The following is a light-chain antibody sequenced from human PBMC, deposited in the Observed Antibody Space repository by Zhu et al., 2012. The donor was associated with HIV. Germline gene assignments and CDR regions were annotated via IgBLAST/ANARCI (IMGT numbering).Light chain of an antibody. V-gene: IGKV3D-20*02. CDR2: ETA. J-gene: IGKJ4*01. CDR1: QSVSTTY. CDR3: QQRINWPLT. Sequence: EIVLTQSPGTLSLSPGERATLSCRSSQSVSTTYLAWYQQEHGQPPRLLMYETATRAVGTPDRFSGSGFGTDFTLTISRLEPEDFALYYCQQRINWPLTFGGGTKVEIK.